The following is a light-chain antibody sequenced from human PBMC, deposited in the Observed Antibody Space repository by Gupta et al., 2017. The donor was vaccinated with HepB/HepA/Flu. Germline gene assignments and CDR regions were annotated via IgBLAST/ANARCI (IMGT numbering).Light chain of an antibody. CDR1: PSVSSSD. J-gene: IGKJ1*01. CDR3: QQYGSSPWT. CDR2: GAS. Sequence: EIVLTQSPGTLSLSPGERATLSCRASPSVSSSDLAWYQQKPGQAPRRRIYGASSRATGIPDRFSGSGSGTDFTLTISRLEPEDFAVYYCQQYGSSPWTFGQGTKVEIK. V-gene: IGKV3-20*01.